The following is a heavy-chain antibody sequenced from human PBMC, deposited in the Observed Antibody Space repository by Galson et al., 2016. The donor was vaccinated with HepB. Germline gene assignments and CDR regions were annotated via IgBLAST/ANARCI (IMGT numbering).Heavy chain of an antibody. Sequence: PALVKPTQTLTLTCTFSGFSLSASGMCVNWLRQAPGKPLEWLARIDWDDDEYFSTSLKTRLTISKDTSRNQVVLTMTDVDPMDTATYYCARTRANYGMDVWGQGITVVVSS. V-gene: IGHV2-70*11. J-gene: IGHJ6*02. CDR1: GFSLSASGMC. CDR3: ARTRANYGMDV. CDR2: IDWDDDE.